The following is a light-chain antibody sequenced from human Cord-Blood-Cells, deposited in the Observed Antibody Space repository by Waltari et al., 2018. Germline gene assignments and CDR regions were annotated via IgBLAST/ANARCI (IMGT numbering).Light chain of an antibody. Sequence: DIQMTQSPSSLSASVGDRVXITCRASQSISSYLNWYQQKPGKAPKLLIYAASSLQSGVPSRFSGSGSGTDFTLTISSLQPEDFATYYCQQSYSTLTFGGGTKVEIK. J-gene: IGKJ4*01. CDR2: AAS. CDR3: QQSYSTLT. CDR1: QSISSY. V-gene: IGKV1-39*01.